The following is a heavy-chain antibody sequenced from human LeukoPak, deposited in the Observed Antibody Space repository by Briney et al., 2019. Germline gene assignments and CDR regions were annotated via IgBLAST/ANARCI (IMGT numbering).Heavy chain of an antibody. CDR3: AKDPDYDFWSGYLEY. D-gene: IGHD3-3*01. Sequence: SGTLSLTCTVSGGSISSYYWSWIRQPPGKGLEWTGYIYYSGSTNYNPSLKSRVTISVDTSKNQFSLKLSSVTAADTAVYYCAKDPDYDFWSGYLEYWGQGTLVTVSS. J-gene: IGHJ4*02. V-gene: IGHV4-59*12. CDR2: IYYSGST. CDR1: GGSISSYY.